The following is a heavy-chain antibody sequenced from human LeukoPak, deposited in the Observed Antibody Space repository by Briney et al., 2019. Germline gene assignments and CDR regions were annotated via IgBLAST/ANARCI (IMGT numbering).Heavy chain of an antibody. CDR3: ARAPSGFTYGPGDH. Sequence: GASVKVSCKASGYSFTSYGITWVRQAPGQGLEWMGWISTYDGDANYAQQLQGRVTMTTDTSTITAYMEPRSLRSDDTAVYYCARAPSGFTYGPGDHWGQGTLVTVSS. J-gene: IGHJ4*02. D-gene: IGHD5-18*01. CDR1: GYSFTSYG. CDR2: ISTYDGDA. V-gene: IGHV1-18*01.